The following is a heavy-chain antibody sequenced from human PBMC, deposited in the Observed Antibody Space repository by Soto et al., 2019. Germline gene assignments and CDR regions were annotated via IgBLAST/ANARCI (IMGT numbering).Heavy chain of an antibody. D-gene: IGHD6-13*01. CDR1: VYTFSNFW. V-gene: IGHV5-51*01. CDR3: ARSPRSSPYFDY. Sequence: PGESLKISCQCSVYTFSNFWIGWVRQLPGKGLEWMGIIYPGDHETRYSPSFHGKVTIPADKSINTAYLQWNSLEASDTAFYFCARSPRSSPYFDYWGQGPRSPSPQ. CDR2: IYPGDHET. J-gene: IGHJ4*02.